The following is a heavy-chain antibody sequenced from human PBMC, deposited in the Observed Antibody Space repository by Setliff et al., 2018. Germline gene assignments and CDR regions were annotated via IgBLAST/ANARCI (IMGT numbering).Heavy chain of an antibody. Sequence: GASVKVSCKASGYTFTSYYMHWVRQTPGQGLEWMGIINPSGGSTSYAQKFQGRVTMTRDTSTSTAYMELRSLRSDDTAVYYCARVTIAVAGYFDFWGQGTLVT. CDR1: GYTFTSYY. CDR3: ARVTIAVAGYFDF. V-gene: IGHV1-46*01. J-gene: IGHJ4*02. D-gene: IGHD6-19*01. CDR2: INPSGGST.